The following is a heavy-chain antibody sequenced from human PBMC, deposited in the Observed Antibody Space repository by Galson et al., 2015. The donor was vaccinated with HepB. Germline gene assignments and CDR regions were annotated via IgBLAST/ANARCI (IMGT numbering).Heavy chain of an antibody. D-gene: IGHD3-16*02. CDR1: GGSLRPYY. Sequence: SETLSLTCAVFGGSLRPYYWSWIRQPPGMGLEWIGEINHSGSTRYNPSLKSRVTISVDTSKNQFSLKLDSVTAADTAIYYCARTHNNGYHFDYWGQGALVTVSP. V-gene: IGHV4-34*01. CDR2: INHSGST. CDR3: ARTHNNGYHFDY. J-gene: IGHJ4*02.